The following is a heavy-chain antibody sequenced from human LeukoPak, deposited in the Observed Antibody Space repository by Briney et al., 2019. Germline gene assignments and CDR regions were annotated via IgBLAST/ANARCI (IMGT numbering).Heavy chain of an antibody. J-gene: IGHJ4*02. CDR3: AKDFVVVPGNVNYFDY. CDR2: ISATGGST. Sequence: GGSLRLSCAASGFTFNNYAMSWVRQAPGKGLEWVSAISATGGSTYYADSVKGRFTISRDYSKNTLYLQMNSLRAEDTAVYYCAKDFVVVPGNVNYFDYWGQGTLVTVSS. V-gene: IGHV3-23*01. CDR1: GFTFNNYA. D-gene: IGHD2-21*02.